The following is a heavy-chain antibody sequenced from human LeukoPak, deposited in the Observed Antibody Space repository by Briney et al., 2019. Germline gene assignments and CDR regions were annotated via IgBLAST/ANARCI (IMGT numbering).Heavy chain of an antibody. CDR1: GGSISSYY. CDR2: IYDSGTT. D-gene: IGHD3-10*01. Sequence: SETLSLTCTVSGGSISSYYWSWIRQPPGKGLEWIGYIYDSGTTNYNPSLKSRVTISVDTSKNQFSLKLSSVTAADTAVYYCARGKRETMVRGVIIRGVWFDPWGQGTLVTVSS. CDR3: ARGKRETMVRGVIIRGVWFDP. J-gene: IGHJ5*02. V-gene: IGHV4-59*12.